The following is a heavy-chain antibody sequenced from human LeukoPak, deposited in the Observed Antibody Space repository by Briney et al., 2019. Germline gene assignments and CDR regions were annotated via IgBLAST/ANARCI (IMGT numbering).Heavy chain of an antibody. CDR1: GFTFDDFS. Sequence: GGSLRLSCAASGFTFDDFSMHWVRQAPGKGLEWVSLIGWNGGDTHYADSVKGRFTVSWDKSKNSLYLQMNSLRSEDTALYHCAKEARGSSWTGLDYWGQGALVTVAS. CDR3: AKEARGSSWTGLDY. J-gene: IGHJ4*02. D-gene: IGHD6-13*01. V-gene: IGHV3-43*01. CDR2: IGWNGGDT.